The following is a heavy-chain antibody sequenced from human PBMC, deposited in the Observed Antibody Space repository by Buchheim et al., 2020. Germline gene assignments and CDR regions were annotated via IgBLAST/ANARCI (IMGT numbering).Heavy chain of an antibody. Sequence: EVQLVESGGGLVKPGGSLRLSCAASGFTFSNALMNWVRQAPGKGLEWVGRIKSKSDGGTTDYAAPVKGRLTISRDDSKNRLYLQINSLKTEDTAMYYCTTDVVMTMAWGAVHYWGQGTL. V-gene: IGHV3-15*07. CDR2: IKSKSDGGTT. CDR3: TTDVVMTMAWGAVHY. CDR1: GFTFSNAL. D-gene: IGHD3-10*01. J-gene: IGHJ4*02.